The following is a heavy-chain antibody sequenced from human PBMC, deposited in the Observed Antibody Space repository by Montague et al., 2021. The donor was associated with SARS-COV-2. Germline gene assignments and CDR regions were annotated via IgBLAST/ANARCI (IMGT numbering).Heavy chain of an antibody. J-gene: IGHJ3*02. CDR1: GGFISSYY. V-gene: IGHV4-4*07. Sequence: SQTLSLTCTVSGGFISSYYWSWIWQPAGKGLEWIGLIYTSGSTNYNPSLKIRVTMSLDTSKNQFSLKLRSVTAADTAVYYCARGSFGMGAFDIWGQGTMVTVSS. D-gene: IGHD1-14*01. CDR3: ARGSFGMGAFDI. CDR2: IYTSGST.